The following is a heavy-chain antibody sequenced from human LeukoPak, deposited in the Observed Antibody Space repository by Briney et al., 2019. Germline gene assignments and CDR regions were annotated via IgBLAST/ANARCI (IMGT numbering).Heavy chain of an antibody. CDR3: ARDSPERGYSYGPLDNYFDY. J-gene: IGHJ4*02. D-gene: IGHD5-18*01. CDR2: IKQVGSEK. V-gene: IGHV3-7*01. Sequence: GGSLRLSCAASGFTFSSYWMSWVRQAPGKGLEWVANIKQVGSEKYYVGSVKGRFTISRDNAKNSLYLQMNFLRAEDTAVYYCARDSPERGYSYGPLDNYFDYWGQGTLVTVSS. CDR1: GFTFSSYW.